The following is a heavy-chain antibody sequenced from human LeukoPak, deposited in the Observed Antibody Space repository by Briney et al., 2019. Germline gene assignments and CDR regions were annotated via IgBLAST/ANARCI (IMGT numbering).Heavy chain of an antibody. J-gene: IGHJ4*02. V-gene: IGHV4-39*07. CDR2: IYYSGST. CDR3: ARAPGYSSGWYFVNYFDY. Sequence: SETLSLTCTVSGGSISSSSYYWGWIRQPPGKGLEWIGSIYYSGSTYYNPSLKSRVTISVDTSNNQFSLELSSVTAADTAVYYCARAPGYSSGWYFVNYFDYWGQGTLVTVSS. D-gene: IGHD6-19*01. CDR1: GGSISSSSYY.